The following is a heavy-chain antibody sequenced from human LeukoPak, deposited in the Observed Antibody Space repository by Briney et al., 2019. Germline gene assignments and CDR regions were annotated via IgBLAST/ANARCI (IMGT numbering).Heavy chain of an antibody. Sequence: SETLSLTCTVSGVSLSSYYWSWIRQPPGKGLEWIGYIYYSGNTNYTPSLKSRITISLDTSRNQFSLKLSSVTAADTAVYYCARPTDLWGGCVHWGQGILVTVSS. V-gene: IGHV4-59*08. J-gene: IGHJ5*02. CDR1: GVSLSSYY. D-gene: IGHD3-3*01. CDR3: ARPTDLWGGCVH. CDR2: IYYSGNT.